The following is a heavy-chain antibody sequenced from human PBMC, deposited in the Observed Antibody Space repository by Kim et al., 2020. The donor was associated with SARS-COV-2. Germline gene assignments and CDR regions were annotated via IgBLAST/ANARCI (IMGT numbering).Heavy chain of an antibody. D-gene: IGHD3-10*01. V-gene: IGHV3-53*01. Sequence: YYADSVKGRLTISRDNSKNTLYLQMNSLRAEDTAVYYCARATLGSGSYDYWGQGTLVTVSS. J-gene: IGHJ4*02. CDR3: ARATLGSGSYDY.